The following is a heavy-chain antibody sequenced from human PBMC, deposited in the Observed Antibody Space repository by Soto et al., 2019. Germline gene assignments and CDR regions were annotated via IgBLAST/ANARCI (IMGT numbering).Heavy chain of an antibody. Sequence: SETLSLTCAVYGGSFSGYYWSWIRQPPGKGLEWIGEVNHSGSTNYNPSLKSRVTISVDTSKNQFSLKLSSVTAADTAVYYCARGRRYYYDSSGHAYYYGLDGWGQGTTVTVSS. CDR2: VNHSGST. V-gene: IGHV4-34*01. CDR1: GGSFSGYY. CDR3: ARGRRYYYDSSGHAYYYGLDG. J-gene: IGHJ6*02. D-gene: IGHD3-22*01.